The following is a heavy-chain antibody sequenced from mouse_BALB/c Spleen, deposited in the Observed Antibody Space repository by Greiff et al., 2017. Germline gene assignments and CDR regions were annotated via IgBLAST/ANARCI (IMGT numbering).Heavy chain of an antibody. CDR1: GFTFSDYY. CDR3: ARDCDYDGLAMDY. CDR2: ISDGGSYT. J-gene: IGHJ4*01. Sequence: EVNVVESGGGLVKPGGSLKLSCAASGFTFSDYYMYWVRQTPEKRLEWVATISDGGSYTYYPDSVKGRFTISRDNAKNNLYLQMSSLKSEDTAMYYCARDCDYDGLAMDYWGQGTSVTVSS. D-gene: IGHD2-4*01. V-gene: IGHV5-4*02.